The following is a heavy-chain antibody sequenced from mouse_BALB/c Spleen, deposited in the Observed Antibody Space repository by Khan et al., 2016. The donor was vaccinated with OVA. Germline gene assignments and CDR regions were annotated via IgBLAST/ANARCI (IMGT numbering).Heavy chain of an antibody. Sequence: LQQPGSELVRPGASVKLSCKASGYTFTSYWMHWVKQRPGQGLEWIGNIYPGSGSTNYDEMFKSKGTLTVDTSSSTAYMHLSSLTSEDAAVYYCTRGGNYGKSLFAYWGQGTLVTVSA. CDR1: GYTFTSYW. CDR3: TRGGNYGKSLFAY. D-gene: IGHD2-1*01. CDR2: IYPGSGST. V-gene: IGHV1S22*01. J-gene: IGHJ3*01.